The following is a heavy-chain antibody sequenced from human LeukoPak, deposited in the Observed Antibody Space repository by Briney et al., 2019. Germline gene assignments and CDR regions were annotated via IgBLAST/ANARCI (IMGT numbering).Heavy chain of an antibody. CDR2: IYPGDSDI. V-gene: IGHV5-51*01. J-gene: IGHJ3*02. Sequence: GESLKISCKGSGYSFTNYWIGWVRQMPGKGLEWMGIIYPGDSDIRYSPSFEGQVTISADKSINTAYLQWSSLKASDTPMYYCASGYCSGGSCYSVAFDIWGQGTMVTVSS. CDR1: GYSFTNYW. CDR3: ASGYCSGGSCYSVAFDI. D-gene: IGHD2-15*01.